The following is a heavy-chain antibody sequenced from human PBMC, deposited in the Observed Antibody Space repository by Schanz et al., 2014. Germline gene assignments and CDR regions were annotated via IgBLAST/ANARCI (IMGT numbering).Heavy chain of an antibody. J-gene: IGHJ4*02. D-gene: IGHD3-3*01. CDR3: AKDGEIWSGYPEYFDS. Sequence: EVHLVESGGGLGQRGGSLIVSCEGSGFTFNSYSMNWVRQAPGKGLEWISYISSTGSSKDYADSVKGRFSISRDNAKNSLYLQMNSLRDEDTAVYYCAKDGEIWSGYPEYFDSWGQGTLVTVSS. V-gene: IGHV3-48*02. CDR2: ISSTGSSK. CDR1: GFTFNSYS.